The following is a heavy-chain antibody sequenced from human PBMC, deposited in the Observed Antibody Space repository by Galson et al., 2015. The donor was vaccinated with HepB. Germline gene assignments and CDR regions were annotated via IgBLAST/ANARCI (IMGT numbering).Heavy chain of an antibody. CDR3: ARDPDSGYPLWYFDL. CDR1: GFTFSSYG. V-gene: IGHV3-33*01. D-gene: IGHD5-12*01. J-gene: IGHJ2*01. Sequence: LRLSCAASGFTFSSYGMHWVRQAPGKGQEWVAVIWYDGSNKYYADSVKGRFTISRDNSKNTLYLQMNSLRAEDTAVYYCARDPDSGYPLWYFDLWGRGTLVTVSS. CDR2: IWYDGSNK.